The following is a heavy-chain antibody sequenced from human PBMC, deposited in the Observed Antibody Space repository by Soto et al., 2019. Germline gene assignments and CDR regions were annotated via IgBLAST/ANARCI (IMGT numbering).Heavy chain of an antibody. J-gene: IGHJ6*02. CDR3: ARGWGYFDSSGFPYLYAMDV. CDR1: GFTFSTYW. V-gene: IGHV3-7*01. D-gene: IGHD3-22*01. Sequence: PGGSLRLSCAAHGFTFSTYWMSWVRQAPGKGLEWVANIKEDGSEKYYVDSVEGRFTISRDNAKNSLYLQMTSLRAEDTALYYCARGWGYFDSSGFPYLYAMDVWGQGTTVTVSS. CDR2: IKEDGSEK.